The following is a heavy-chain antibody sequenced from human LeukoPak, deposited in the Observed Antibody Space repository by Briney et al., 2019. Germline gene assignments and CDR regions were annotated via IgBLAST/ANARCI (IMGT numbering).Heavy chain of an antibody. CDR1: GDSMTSNTAA. CDR2: TYYRSKWCN. J-gene: IGHJ5*02. Sequence: SQTLSLTCTISGDSMTSNTAAWNWIRQSPSRGLEWLGRTYYRSKWCNDYALSVKGRISINPDTSKNQFSLQLNPVTPEDTAVYYYARGRQWLNWFDPWGQGTLVTVSS. V-gene: IGHV6-1*01. D-gene: IGHD5-24*01. CDR3: ARGRQWLNWFDP.